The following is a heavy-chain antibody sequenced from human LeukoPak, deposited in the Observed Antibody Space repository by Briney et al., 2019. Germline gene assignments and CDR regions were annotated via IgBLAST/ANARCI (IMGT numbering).Heavy chain of an antibody. CDR2: ISYDGSNK. J-gene: IGHJ6*02. V-gene: IGHV3-30*04. CDR1: GFTFSSYA. CDR3: ATAVAGTYYYYGMDV. D-gene: IGHD6-19*01. Sequence: PGGSLRLSCAASGFTFSSYAMHWVRQAPGKGLEWVAVISYDGSNKYYADSVKGRFTISRDISKDTLYLQVNSLRADDTAIYYCATAVAGTYYYYGMDVWGQGTTVTVSS.